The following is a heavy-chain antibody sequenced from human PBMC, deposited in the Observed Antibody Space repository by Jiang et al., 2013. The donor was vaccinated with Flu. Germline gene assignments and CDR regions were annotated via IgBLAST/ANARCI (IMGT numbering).Heavy chain of an antibody. Sequence: QLLESGGGLIQPGGSLRLSCAASGFTVSSNYMSWVRQAPGKGLEWVSVIYSGGGTYYADSVRGRFTVSRDNSKNTLYLQINSLRAEDTAVYYCARSTLDGGFDCWGQGTLVTVSS. CDR3: ARSTLDGGFDC. J-gene: IGHJ4*02. D-gene: IGHD2/OR15-2a*01. CDR2: IYSGGGT. CDR1: GFTVSSNY. V-gene: IGHV3-53*01.